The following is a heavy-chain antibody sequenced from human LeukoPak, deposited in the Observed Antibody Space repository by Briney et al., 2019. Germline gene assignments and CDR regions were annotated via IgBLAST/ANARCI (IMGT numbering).Heavy chain of an antibody. CDR3: AKTAAAGSLVDV. V-gene: IGHV1-69*04. D-gene: IGHD6-13*01. CDR1: GGTFSSYA. Sequence: GSSVKVSCKASGGTFSSYAISWVRQAPGQGLEWMGRIIPILGIANYAQKFQGRVTITADKSTSTAYMELSSLRSEDTAVYYCAKTAAAGSLVDVWGQGTTVTVSS. CDR2: IIPILGIA. J-gene: IGHJ6*02.